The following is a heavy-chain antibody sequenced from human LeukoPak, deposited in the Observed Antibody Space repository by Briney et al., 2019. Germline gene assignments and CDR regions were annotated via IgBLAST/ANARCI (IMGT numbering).Heavy chain of an antibody. D-gene: IGHD3-22*01. CDR3: ARARGDYYDSSGYSYL. V-gene: IGHV4-31*03. J-gene: IGHJ4*02. CDR1: GGSISSGGYY. CDR2: IYYSGST. Sequence: SQTLSLTCTVSGGSISSGGYYWSWIRQHPGKGLEWIGYIYYSGSTYYNPSPKSRVTISVDTSKNPFSLKLSSVTAADTAVYYCARARGDYYDSSGYSYLWGQGTLVTVSS.